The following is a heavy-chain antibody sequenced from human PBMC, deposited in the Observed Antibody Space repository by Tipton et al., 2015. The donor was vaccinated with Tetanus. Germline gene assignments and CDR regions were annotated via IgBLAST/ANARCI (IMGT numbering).Heavy chain of an antibody. J-gene: IGHJ3*02. CDR3: ARPYGSGSDDAFDI. V-gene: IGHV3-11*01. CDR1: GDSISSFH. D-gene: IGHD3-10*01. Sequence: LSLTCTVSGDSISSFHWSWIRQPPGKGLEWVSYISSSGSTIYYADSVKGRFTISRDNAKNSLYLQMNSLRAEDTAVYYCARPYGSGSDDAFDIWGQGTMVTVSS. CDR2: ISSSGSTI.